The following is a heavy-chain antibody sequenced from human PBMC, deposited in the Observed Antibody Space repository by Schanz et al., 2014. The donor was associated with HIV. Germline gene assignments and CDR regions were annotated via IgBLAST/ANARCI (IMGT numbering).Heavy chain of an antibody. CDR2: IKEDGSEK. CDR1: GFTFSRYW. Sequence: VQLVESGGGVVQPGGSLRLSCAASGFTFSRYWMTWVRQAPGKGLEWVANIKEDGSEKYHADSVKGRFTISRDNAKNSLFLQMESLRAEDTAVYYCARDGGEVWGQGTTVTVS. J-gene: IGHJ6*02. D-gene: IGHD3-16*01. CDR3: ARDGGEV. V-gene: IGHV3-7*01.